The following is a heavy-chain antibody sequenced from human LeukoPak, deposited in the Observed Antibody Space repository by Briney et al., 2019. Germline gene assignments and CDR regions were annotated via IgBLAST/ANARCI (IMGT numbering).Heavy chain of an antibody. CDR3: AKGLHSSSWNDALDI. V-gene: IGHV3-30*02. D-gene: IGHD6-13*01. CDR1: GFNFIYYG. Sequence: GGSLRLSCVASGFNFIYYGMYWVRQAPGKGLEWVAFIRYDGSNTYYVDSVKGRFTISRDKNTLYLQMNSLRAEDTAIYYCAKGLHSSSWNDALDIWGQGTLVTVSS. CDR2: IRYDGSNT. J-gene: IGHJ3*02.